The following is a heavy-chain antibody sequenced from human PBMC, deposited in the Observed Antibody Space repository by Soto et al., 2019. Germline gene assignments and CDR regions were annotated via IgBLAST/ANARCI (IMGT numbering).Heavy chain of an antibody. J-gene: IGHJ4*02. V-gene: IGHV1-18*04. CDR1: GYTFTSYG. Sequence: XSVKVSCKASGYTFTSYGIRWVRQAPGQGLEWMGWISAYNGNTNYSQKLQVRVTMTTDTSTSTAYMELRSLRSDDTAVYYCARVRGYSGPRDDWGQGTMVTVSS. CDR2: ISAYNGNT. D-gene: IGHD5-12*01. CDR3: ARVRGYSGPRDD.